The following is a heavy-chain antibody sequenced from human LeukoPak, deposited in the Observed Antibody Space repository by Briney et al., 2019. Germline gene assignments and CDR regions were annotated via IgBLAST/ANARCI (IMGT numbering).Heavy chain of an antibody. Sequence: ASVTVSCKASGYTFTSYYMHWVRQAPGQGLEWMGIINTSGGSTIYAQKFQGRVTMTRDTSTSTVYMELSSLRSEDTAVYYCARDYTPSSSGYYDPSFDYWGQGTLVTVSS. CDR1: GYTFTSYY. J-gene: IGHJ4*02. CDR2: INTSGGST. CDR3: ARDYTPSSSGYYDPSFDY. D-gene: IGHD3-22*01. V-gene: IGHV1-46*01.